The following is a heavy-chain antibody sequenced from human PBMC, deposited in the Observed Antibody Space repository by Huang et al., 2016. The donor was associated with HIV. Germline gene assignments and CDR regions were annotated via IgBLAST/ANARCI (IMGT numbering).Heavy chain of an antibody. CDR1: GFTCDDYA. J-gene: IGHJ3*01. D-gene: IGHD3-16*01. CDR2: INWKRGNI. Sequence: EVQLVESGGGLVRPGRSLRLSCAASGFTCDDYAMHWVRQTPGKGLEWVSGINWKRGNIAYADSGRGRFTISRDNAKNSLYLQMNSLRPEDTALYYCAKDWGYDFGAFDFWGRGTMVTVSS. CDR3: AKDWGYDFGAFDF. V-gene: IGHV3-9*01.